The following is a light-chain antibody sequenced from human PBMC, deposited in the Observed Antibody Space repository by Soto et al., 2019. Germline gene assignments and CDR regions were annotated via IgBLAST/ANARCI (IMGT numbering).Light chain of an antibody. CDR2: GAS. J-gene: IGKJ1*01. V-gene: IGKV1-39*01. Sequence: DIQMTQSPSSLSASVGDRVTIACRASQTISRYLNWYQQKPGKAPKLLIYGASNLQSGVPSRFSGDGSGTDFTLTITSLQLEDFATYYCQQSDSTPRTFGPGTKV. CDR1: QTISRY. CDR3: QQSDSTPRT.